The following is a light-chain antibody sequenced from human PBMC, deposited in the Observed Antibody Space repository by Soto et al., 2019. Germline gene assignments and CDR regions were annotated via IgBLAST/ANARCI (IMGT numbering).Light chain of an antibody. V-gene: IGLV1-44*01. J-gene: IGLJ1*01. Sequence: QAVVTQPPSASGTPGQRVTISCSASSSNIGSNTVNWYQHLPGTAPKLLIYSNNQRPSGVPDRFSGSKSGTSASLAISGLQSEDEADYYCAAWDDSLNVYVFGSGTKLTVL. CDR1: SSNIGSNT. CDR3: AAWDDSLNVYV. CDR2: SNN.